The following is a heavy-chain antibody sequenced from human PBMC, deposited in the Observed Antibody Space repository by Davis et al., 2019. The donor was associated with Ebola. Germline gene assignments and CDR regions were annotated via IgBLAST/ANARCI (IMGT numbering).Heavy chain of an antibody. D-gene: IGHD2/OR15-2a*01. CDR1: GGSISSYY. J-gene: IGHJ6*02. CDR3: ARVDITLGMDV. Sequence: MPSETLSLTCTVSGGSISSYYWSWIRQPPGKGLEWIGEINHSGSTNYNPSLKSRVTISVDTSKNQFSLKLSSVTAADTAVYYCARVDITLGMDVWGQGTTVTVSS. V-gene: IGHV4-34*01. CDR2: INHSGST.